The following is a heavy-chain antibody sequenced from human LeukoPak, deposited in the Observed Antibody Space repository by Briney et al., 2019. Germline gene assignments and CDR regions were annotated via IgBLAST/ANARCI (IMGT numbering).Heavy chain of an antibody. CDR1: GGSISSSSYY. CDR3: ARHSVGFGAYPIDY. CDR2: IYYSGST. D-gene: IGHD3-10*01. J-gene: IGHJ4*02. V-gene: IGHV4-39*01. Sequence: SETLSLTXTVSGGSISSSSYYWGWIGQPPGKGLEWIGSIYYSGSTYYNPSLKSRVTISVDTSKNQFSLKLSSVTAADTAVYYCARHSVGFGAYPIDYWGQGTLVTVSS.